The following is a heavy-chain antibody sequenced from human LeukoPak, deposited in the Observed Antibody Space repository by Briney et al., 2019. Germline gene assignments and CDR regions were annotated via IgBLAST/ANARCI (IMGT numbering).Heavy chain of an antibody. J-gene: IGHJ4*02. CDR2: MSHDGSNI. D-gene: IGHD4-17*01. V-gene: IGHV3-30*14. CDR1: GFTFSNYV. CDR3: ARESFGDYYFDY. Sequence: GGSLRLSCASSGFTFSNYVLYWVRQAPGKGLERVAGMSHDGSNIYYADPVKGRFTVSRDNSKNTLYLQMNSLRVEDTAVYSCARESFGDYYFDYWGQGTLVTVSS.